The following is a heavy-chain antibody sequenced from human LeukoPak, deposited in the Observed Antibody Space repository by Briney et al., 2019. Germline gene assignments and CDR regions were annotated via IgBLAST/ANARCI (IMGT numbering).Heavy chain of an antibody. D-gene: IGHD3-22*01. CDR3: ARFRRHYDSSGYYYFALPGSYYMDG. CDR1: GGTFSSYA. V-gene: IGHV1-69*01. Sequence: GSSVKVSCKASGGTFSSYAISWVRQAPGQGLEWMGGIIPIFGTANYAQKFQGRVTITADEPTSTAYMELSSLRTDDTAVYYCARFRRHYDSSGYYYFALPGSYYMDGWGKGTTVTISS. J-gene: IGHJ6*03. CDR2: IIPIFGTA.